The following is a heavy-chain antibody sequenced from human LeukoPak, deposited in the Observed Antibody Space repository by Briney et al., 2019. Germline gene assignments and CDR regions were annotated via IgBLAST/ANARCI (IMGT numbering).Heavy chain of an antibody. J-gene: IGHJ4*02. D-gene: IGHD6-19*01. CDR3: SRLSAVAGSDY. CDR2: IYISGST. CDR1: GGSISSYY. V-gene: IGHV4-4*07. Sequence: ASETLSLTCIVSGGSISSYYWSWIRQPAGKGLEWIGRIYISGSTNHNPSLKSRVIMSVDTSKNQFSLKLSSVTAADTAVYYCSRLSAVAGSDYWGQGTLVTVSS.